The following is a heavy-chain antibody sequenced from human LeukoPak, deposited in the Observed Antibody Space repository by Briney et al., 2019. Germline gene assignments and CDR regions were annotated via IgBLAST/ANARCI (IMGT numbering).Heavy chain of an antibody. Sequence: GGSLRLSCAASGFTFSSYAMSWDRQAPGKGLEWVSYISGGGETRYYADSVKGRFTISRDNGKHSLYLQMNSLRVEDTAVYYCARDASGGYLPFDYWGLGTPVTVSS. D-gene: IGHD3-22*01. CDR2: ISGGGETR. V-gene: IGHV3-48*03. J-gene: IGHJ4*02. CDR3: ARDASGGYLPFDY. CDR1: GFTFSSYA.